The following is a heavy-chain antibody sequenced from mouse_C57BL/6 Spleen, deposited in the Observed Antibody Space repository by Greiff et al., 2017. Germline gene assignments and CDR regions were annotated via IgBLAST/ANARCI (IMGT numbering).Heavy chain of an antibody. CDR2: IHPTSGST. CDR1: GYTFTSYW. D-gene: IGHD1-1*01. CDR3: AQWGSYYGSSYYAMDY. V-gene: IGHV1-64*01. Sequence: QVQLQQPGAELVKPGASVKLSCKASGYTFTSYWMHWVKQRPGQGLEWIGMIHPTSGSTNYNEKFKSKATLTVDNSSSTAYMHLSSLTSEDSAVYYGAQWGSYYGSSYYAMDYWGQGTSVTVSS. J-gene: IGHJ4*01.